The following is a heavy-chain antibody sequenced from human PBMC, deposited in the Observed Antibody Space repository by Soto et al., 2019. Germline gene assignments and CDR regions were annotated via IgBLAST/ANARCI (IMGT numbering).Heavy chain of an antibody. Sequence: VGSLRLSCAASGFTFSSYEMDWVRQAPGKGLEWVSSISSSSSYIYYADSVKGRFTISRDNAKNSLYLQMNSLRAEDTAVYYCARARSAAGTPAYYGMDVWGQGTTVTVSS. D-gene: IGHD6-13*01. CDR2: ISSSSSYI. V-gene: IGHV3-21*01. J-gene: IGHJ6*02. CDR3: ARARSAAGTPAYYGMDV. CDR1: GFTFSSYE.